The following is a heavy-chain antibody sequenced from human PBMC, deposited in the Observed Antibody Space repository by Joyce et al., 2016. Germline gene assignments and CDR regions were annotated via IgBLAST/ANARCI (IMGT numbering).Heavy chain of an antibody. CDR1: GFTFSNSS. D-gene: IGHD3-22*01. CDR3: ARGGIVYDYSMDL. V-gene: IGHV3-21*02. Sequence: EVQLVESGGGLVKPGGSLRISCAASGFTFSNSSMRWFRRAPGKGQEWVSAISSDSTYIFYADSVKGRFTVSRDNAKNSLYLQMNSLRSEDTAVFFCARGGIVYDYSMDLWGQGTTVTVSS. CDR2: ISSDSTYI. J-gene: IGHJ6*02.